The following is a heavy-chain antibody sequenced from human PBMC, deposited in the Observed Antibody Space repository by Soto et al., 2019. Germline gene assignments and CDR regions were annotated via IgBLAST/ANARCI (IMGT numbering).Heavy chain of an antibody. CDR3: ARTRLDYYGMDV. CDR2: INPSGGST. J-gene: IGHJ6*02. Sequence: ASVKVSCKASGYTFTSYYMHWVRQAPGQGLEWMGIINPSGGSTSYAQKFQGRVTMTRDTSTSIVYMELSSLRSEDTAVYYCARTRLDYYGMDVWGQGTTVTVSS. CDR1: GYTFTSYY. V-gene: IGHV1-46*01.